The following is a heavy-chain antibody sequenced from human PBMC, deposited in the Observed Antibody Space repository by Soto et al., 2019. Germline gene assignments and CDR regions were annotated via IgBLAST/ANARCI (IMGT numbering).Heavy chain of an antibody. CDR3: ARAIGPTLFDY. J-gene: IGHJ4*02. D-gene: IGHD3-22*01. CDR2: IGTAGDT. Sequence: EVQLVESGGGLVQPGGSLRLSCSASGFTFSSYDMHWVRQGPGKGLEWVSAIGTAGDTNYVGSVKGRFTISRENAKNSLYLQMNSLRAGDTAIYFCARAIGPTLFDYWGQGTLVTVSS. V-gene: IGHV3-13*04. CDR1: GFTFSSYD.